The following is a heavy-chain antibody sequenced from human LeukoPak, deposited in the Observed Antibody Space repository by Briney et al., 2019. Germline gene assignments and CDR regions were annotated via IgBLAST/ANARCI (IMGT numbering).Heavy chain of an antibody. CDR2: IIPIFGTA. V-gene: IGHV1-69*13. D-gene: IGHD3-3*01. Sequence: GASVKVSCNASGGTFSSYAISWVRQAPGEGLEWMGAIIPIFGTANYAQKFQGRVTITADESTSTAYMELSSLRSEDTAVYYCAREAGGYYDFWSGSYVDYWGQGTLVTVSS. CDR1: GGTFSSYA. J-gene: IGHJ4*02. CDR3: AREAGGYYDFWSGSYVDY.